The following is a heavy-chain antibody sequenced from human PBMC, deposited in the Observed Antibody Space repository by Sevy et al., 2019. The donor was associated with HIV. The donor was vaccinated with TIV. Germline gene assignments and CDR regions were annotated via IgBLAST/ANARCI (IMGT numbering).Heavy chain of an antibody. CDR2: IRSKAYGGTT. CDR1: GFIFGDYT. D-gene: IGHD1-26*01. J-gene: IGHJ6*02. V-gene: IGHV3-49*04. Sequence: GGSLRLSCSPSGFIFGDYTVSWVRQAPGKGLEWIAFIRSKAYGGTTQYAASVKGRFTISRDDSKSIAYLQMNSLRTEDTAVYYCTRVEGATDWGMDVWGQGTTVTVSS. CDR3: TRVEGATDWGMDV.